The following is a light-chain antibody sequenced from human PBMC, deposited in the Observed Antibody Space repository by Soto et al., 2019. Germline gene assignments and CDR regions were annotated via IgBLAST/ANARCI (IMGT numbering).Light chain of an antibody. J-gene: IGKJ1*01. CDR3: QKYNNWPPT. Sequence: DIVLTPSPGTLSFSPVYIAALSCGSSQSLSNNFLAWYQQKPGQAPRLLISGASSRATGIPDRFSGSGSGTDFTLTITRVEPEDFAVYYCQKYNNWPPTFGQGTKVDIK. CDR2: GAS. CDR1: QSLSNNF. V-gene: IGKV3-20*01.